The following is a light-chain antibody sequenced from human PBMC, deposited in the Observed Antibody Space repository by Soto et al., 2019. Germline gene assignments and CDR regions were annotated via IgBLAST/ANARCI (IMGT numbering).Light chain of an antibody. CDR1: SSDVGKYDR. V-gene: IGLV2-18*02. J-gene: IGLJ1*01. Sequence: QSVLTQPPSVSGSPGQSVTISCTGTSSDVGKYDRVSWYQQPPGTAPRLIMYEVTNRPSGVPARFSGSKSGNTASLTISGLQDEDEADYFCSSYTTASRYVFGAGNKVTVL. CDR3: SSYTTASRYV. CDR2: EVT.